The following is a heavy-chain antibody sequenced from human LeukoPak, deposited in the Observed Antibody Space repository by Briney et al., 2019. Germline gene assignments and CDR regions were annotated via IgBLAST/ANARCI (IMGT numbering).Heavy chain of an antibody. CDR2: ISGSGANT. CDR3: ATDHGV. Sequence: GGSLRLSCAASGFTFSTYAMSWVRQAPGKGLEWVSTISGSGANTYYADSVRGRFTISRDNSKNTLYLQMNSLRVEDPAVYYCATDHGVWGKGTSVSVSS. J-gene: IGHJ6*03. CDR1: GFTFSTYA. V-gene: IGHV3-23*01.